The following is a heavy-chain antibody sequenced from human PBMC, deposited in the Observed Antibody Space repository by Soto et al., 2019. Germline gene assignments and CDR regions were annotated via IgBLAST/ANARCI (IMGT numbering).Heavy chain of an antibody. V-gene: IGHV1-18*01. CDR3: ARDPHEFWTSYWFDP. CDR1: GYDFNTYG. Sequence: ASVKVSCKASGYDFNTYGINWVRQAPGQGLELMGWISAYDGKTTYTEKFQDRVTVTTDTSTNTAYMELRSLTSEDTAVYYCARDPHEFWTSYWFDPWGQGTLVTVSS. CDR2: ISAYDGKT. J-gene: IGHJ5*02. D-gene: IGHD3-3*01.